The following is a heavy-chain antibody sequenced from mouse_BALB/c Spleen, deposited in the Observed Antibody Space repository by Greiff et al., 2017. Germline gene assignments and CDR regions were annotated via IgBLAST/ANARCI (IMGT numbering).Heavy chain of an antibody. V-gene: IGHV1-9*01. J-gene: IGHJ2*01. CDR2: ILPGSGST. CDR1: GYTFSSYW. CDR3: AFTTVPDY. D-gene: IGHD1-1*01. Sequence: QVQLKQSGAELMKPGASVKISCKATGYTFSSYWIEWVKQRPGHGLEWIGEILPGSGSTNYNEKFKGKATFTADTSSNTAYMQLSSLTSEDSAVYYCAFTTVPDYWGQGTTLTVSS.